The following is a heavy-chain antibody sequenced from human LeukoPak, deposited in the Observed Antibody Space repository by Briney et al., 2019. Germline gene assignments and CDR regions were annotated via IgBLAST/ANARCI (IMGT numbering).Heavy chain of an antibody. Sequence: SETLSLTRAVSRGSFSGYYWSSIRQPPGKGLEWIGEINHSGSTNYNPSLKSRVTISVDTSKIQFSLKLSSVTAADTAVYYCARGLSYYYGSGSYYKFPCWFDPWGQGTLVTVSS. J-gene: IGHJ5*02. D-gene: IGHD3-10*01. CDR3: ARGLSYYYGSGSYYKFPCWFDP. CDR1: RGSFSGYY. CDR2: INHSGST. V-gene: IGHV4-34*01.